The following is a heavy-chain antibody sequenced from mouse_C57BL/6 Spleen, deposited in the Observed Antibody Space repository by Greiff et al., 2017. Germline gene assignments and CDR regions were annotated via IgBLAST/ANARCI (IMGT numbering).Heavy chain of an antibody. CDR3: ARQTTQDYFDY. J-gene: IGHJ2*01. CDR1: GFTFSSYG. V-gene: IGHV5-6*01. D-gene: IGHD1-1*01. CDR2: ISSGGSYT. Sequence: EVKLMESGGDLVKPGGSLKLSCAASGFTFSSYGMSWVRQTPDKRLEWVATISSGGSYTYYPDSVKGRFTISRDNAKNTLYLQMSSLKSEDTAMYYCARQTTQDYFDYWGQGTTLTVSS.